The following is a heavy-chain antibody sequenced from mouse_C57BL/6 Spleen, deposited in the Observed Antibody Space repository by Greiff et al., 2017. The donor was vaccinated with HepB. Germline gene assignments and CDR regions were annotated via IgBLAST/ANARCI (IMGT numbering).Heavy chain of an antibody. CDR3: ARRGGSNYYYAMDY. V-gene: IGHV1-69*01. D-gene: IGHD1-1*01. CDR2: IDPSDSYT. CDR1: GYTFTSYW. Sequence: QVQLQQPGAELVMPGASVKLSCKASGYTFTSYWMHWVKQRPGQGLEWIGVIDPSDSYTKYNQKFKGKSTLTVDKSSSTAYMQLSSLTSEDAAVYYYARRGGSNYYYAMDYWGKGTSVTVSS. J-gene: IGHJ4*01.